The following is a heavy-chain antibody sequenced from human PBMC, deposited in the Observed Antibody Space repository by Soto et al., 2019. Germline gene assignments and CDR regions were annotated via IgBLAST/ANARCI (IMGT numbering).Heavy chain of an antibody. Sequence: SETLSLTCTVSGDSVRNQYWSWIRRPPGRGLEWIGYIYRSGSTKYNPSLKSRLTISVDTSKNQFSLKLSSVTAADTAVYYCARVGRYYDSSGYYYGWFDPWGQGTLVTVSS. CDR1: GDSVRNQY. CDR3: ARVGRYYDSSGYYYGWFDP. V-gene: IGHV4-59*02. D-gene: IGHD3-22*01. CDR2: IYRSGST. J-gene: IGHJ5*02.